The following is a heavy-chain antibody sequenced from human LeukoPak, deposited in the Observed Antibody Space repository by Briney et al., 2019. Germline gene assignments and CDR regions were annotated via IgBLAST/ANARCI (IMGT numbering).Heavy chain of an antibody. CDR1: GFTFSSYW. J-gene: IGHJ6*02. D-gene: IGHD6-13*01. V-gene: IGHV3-74*01. Sequence: QPGGSLRLSCAASGFTFSSYWMHWVRQAPGKGLAWVSRINSDGSSTSYADSVKGRFAISRDNAKNTLYLQMNSLRAEDTAVYYCARDPISSSWYPPYYYYYYGMDVWGQGTTVTVSS. CDR3: ARDPISSSWYPPYYYYYYGMDV. CDR2: INSDGSST.